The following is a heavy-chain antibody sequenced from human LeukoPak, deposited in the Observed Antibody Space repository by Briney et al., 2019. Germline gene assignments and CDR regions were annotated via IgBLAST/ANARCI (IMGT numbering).Heavy chain of an antibody. CDR3: AKGGGYSYGYLGSYFDY. J-gene: IGHJ4*02. CDR2: ISSGSSTI. D-gene: IGHD5-18*01. Sequence: PGGSQRLSCAASGFTFSAYSMNWVRQAPGKGLEWVSYISSGSSTIYYADSVKGRFTISRDNAKNSLYLQMNSLRAEDMALYYCAKGGGYSYGYLGSYFDYWGQGTLVTVSS. V-gene: IGHV3-48*01. CDR1: GFTFSAYS.